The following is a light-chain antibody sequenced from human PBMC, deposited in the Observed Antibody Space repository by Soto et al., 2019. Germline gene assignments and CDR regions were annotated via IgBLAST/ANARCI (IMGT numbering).Light chain of an antibody. Sequence: EIVMTQSPATLSVSPGERATLSCRASQSVNSNYLAWYQQKPGQAPRLLIYGISKRATDIPDRFSGSGSGTEFTLTISSRQPEDFATYYCQQHGQWPITCGQGTRLEI. CDR2: GIS. CDR1: QSVNSN. CDR3: QQHGQWPIT. J-gene: IGKJ5*01. V-gene: IGKV3D-15*01.